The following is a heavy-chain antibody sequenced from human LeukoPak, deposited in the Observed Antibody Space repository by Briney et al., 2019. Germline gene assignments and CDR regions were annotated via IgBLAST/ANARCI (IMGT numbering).Heavy chain of an antibody. CDR1: GGSFSSGDNY. D-gene: IGHD2-15*01. V-gene: IGHV4-30-4*01. J-gene: IGHJ4*02. CDR2: IHYSGST. Sequence: SETLSLTCTVSGGSFSSGDNYCSWVRQPPGKGLEWIGYIHYSGSTFYNPSLKSRVTMSVDTSKNQFSLKLNSVTAADTAVYYCARGELLYDNWGQGTLVTVSS. CDR3: ARGELLYDN.